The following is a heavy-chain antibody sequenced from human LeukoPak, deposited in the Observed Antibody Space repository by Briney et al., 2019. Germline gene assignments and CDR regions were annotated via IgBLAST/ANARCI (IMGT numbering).Heavy chain of an antibody. D-gene: IGHD4-17*01. J-gene: IGHJ4*02. CDR2: ISYDGSNK. CDR1: GFTFSSYG. V-gene: IGHV3-30*18. Sequence: GGSLRLSCAASGFTFSSYGMHWVRQAPGKGLEWVAVISYDGSNKYYADSVKGRFTISRDNSKNTLYLQMNSLRAEDTAVYYCAKDNGHYGDYGYYFDYWGQGTLVTVSS. CDR3: AKDNGHYGDYGYYFDY.